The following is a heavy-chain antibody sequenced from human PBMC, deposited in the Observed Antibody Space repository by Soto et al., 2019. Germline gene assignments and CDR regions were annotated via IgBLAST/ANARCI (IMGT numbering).Heavy chain of an antibody. CDR3: ARGYYYDSSGEEDYYYYGMDV. J-gene: IGHJ6*02. CDR1: GGSISSSNW. Sequence: SETLSLTCAVSGGSISSSNWWSWVRQPPGKGLGWVGEIYHSGSTNYNTSLKSRVTISVDNSKTQFSLKLSSVTAADTAVYYCARGYYYDSSGEEDYYYYGMDVWGQGTTVTVSS. D-gene: IGHD3-22*01. CDR2: IYHSGST. V-gene: IGHV4-4*02.